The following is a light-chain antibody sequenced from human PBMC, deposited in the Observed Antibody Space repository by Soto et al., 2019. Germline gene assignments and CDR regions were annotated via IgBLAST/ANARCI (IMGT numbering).Light chain of an antibody. J-gene: IGLJ1*01. Sequence: QSVLTQPPSVSGAPGQRVTISCTGSSSNIGARYDVHWYQQLPGTAPKLLIYANSNRPSGVPDRFSASKSGTSASLAITGLQAEDEADYYCQSYDSSLSTYVFGTGTKLTVL. CDR3: QSYDSSLSTYV. V-gene: IGLV1-40*01. CDR2: ANS. CDR1: SSNIGARYD.